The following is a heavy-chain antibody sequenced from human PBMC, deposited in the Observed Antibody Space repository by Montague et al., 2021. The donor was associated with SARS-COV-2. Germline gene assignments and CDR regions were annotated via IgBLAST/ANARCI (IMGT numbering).Heavy chain of an antibody. CDR3: SRDKTFLEWIWYGMDV. J-gene: IGHJ6*02. CDR2: IDHSGNT. Sequence: SETLSLTCAVYGGSFSTYYWAWIRQSPGKGLEWIGNIDHSGNTNYNPSLKSRVTISVDTSSSQFSLYLTSVTAADAAVYYCSRDKTFLEWIWYGMDVWGRGTTVTVSS. V-gene: IGHV4-34*01. D-gene: IGHD3-3*01. CDR1: GGSFSTYY.